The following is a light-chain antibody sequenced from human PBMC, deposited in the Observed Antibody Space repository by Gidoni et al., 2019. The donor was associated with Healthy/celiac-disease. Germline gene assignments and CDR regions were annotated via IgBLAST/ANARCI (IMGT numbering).Light chain of an antibody. V-gene: IGLV7-46*01. CDR1: TGAVTSGHY. CDR2: DTS. CDR3: LLSYSGARVV. J-gene: IGLJ2*01. Sequence: QAVVTQEPSLTVSPGRTVTLTCGSSTGAVTSGHYPYWFQQKPGQAPRTLIYDTSNKHSWTPARFSGSLLGGKAALTLSVAQPEDEAEYYCLLSYSGARVVFGGGTKLTVL.